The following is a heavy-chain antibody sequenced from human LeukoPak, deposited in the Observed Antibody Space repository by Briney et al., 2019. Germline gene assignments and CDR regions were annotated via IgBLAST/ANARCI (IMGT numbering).Heavy chain of an antibody. D-gene: IGHD6-19*01. CDR1: GYIFTSYY. CDR2: IIPTGGST. J-gene: IGHJ4*02. Sequence: ASVKVSCKASGYIFTSYYMHWMRQAPGQGLEWLGIIIPTGGSTTYAHKFQGRVTMTQDTSTSTVYMELSSLRSEDTAVYYCARAYSGWSSDYWGQGTLVTVSS. V-gene: IGHV1-46*01. CDR3: ARAYSGWSSDY.